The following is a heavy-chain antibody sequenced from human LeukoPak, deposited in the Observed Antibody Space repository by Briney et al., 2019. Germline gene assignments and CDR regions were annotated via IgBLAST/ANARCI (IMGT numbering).Heavy chain of an antibody. V-gene: IGHV1-46*01. J-gene: IGHJ4*02. CDR3: ARDKERGNWKPLDY. D-gene: IGHD1-20*01. CDR2: ISPSGGST. Sequence: ASVKVSCKAFGYTFTSNYMHWVRRAPGQGPEWRGVISPSGGSTTYAQKFQGRVTLTRDMSTSTDYLELSSLRSEDTAVYYCARDKERGNWKPLDYWGQGTLVTVSS. CDR1: GYTFTSNY.